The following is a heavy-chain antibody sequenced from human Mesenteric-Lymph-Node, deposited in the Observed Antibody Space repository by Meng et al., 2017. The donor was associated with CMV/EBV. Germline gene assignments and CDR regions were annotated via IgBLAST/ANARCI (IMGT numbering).Heavy chain of an antibody. CDR3: VRGGSPRG. CDR1: GFSFSSYW. J-gene: IGHJ4*02. CDR2: IKQDGSEM. V-gene: IGHV3-7*01. D-gene: IGHD1-26*01. Sequence: GESLKISCAASGFSFSSYWMSWVRQAPGKGLEWVANIKQDGSEMNFVDSVKGRFTISRDNAKSTLCLQMNSLRAEDTAVYYCVRGGSPRGWGQGTLVTVSS.